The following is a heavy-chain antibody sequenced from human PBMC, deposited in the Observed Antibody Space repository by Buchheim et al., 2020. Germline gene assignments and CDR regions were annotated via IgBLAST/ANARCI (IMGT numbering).Heavy chain of an antibody. J-gene: IGHJ6*02. CDR2: ISSSSSTI. Sequence: EVQLVESGGGLVQPGGSLRLSCAASGFTFSSYSMNWVRQAPGKGLEWVSYISSSSSTIYYADSVKGRFTISRDNAKNSLYLQRNSLRAEDTAVYYCAREDGGCTGGVCYDVYYYYGMDVWGQGTT. V-gene: IGHV3-48*01. D-gene: IGHD2-8*02. CDR3: AREDGGCTGGVCYDVYYYYGMDV. CDR1: GFTFSSYS.